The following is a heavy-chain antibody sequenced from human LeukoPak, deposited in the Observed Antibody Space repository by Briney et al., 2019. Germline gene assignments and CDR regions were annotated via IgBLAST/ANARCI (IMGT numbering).Heavy chain of an antibody. CDR1: GFTFSSYG. J-gene: IGHJ4*02. CDR3: AKDRGGSYYGTIPNLLDY. Sequence: PGGSLRLSCAASGFTFSSYGMHWDRQAPGKGLEWVAFIRYDGSNKYYAGSVKGRFTISRDNSKNTLYLQMNSLRAEDTAVYYCAKDRGGSYYGTIPNLLDYWGQGTLVTVSS. CDR2: IRYDGSNK. D-gene: IGHD1-26*01. V-gene: IGHV3-30*02.